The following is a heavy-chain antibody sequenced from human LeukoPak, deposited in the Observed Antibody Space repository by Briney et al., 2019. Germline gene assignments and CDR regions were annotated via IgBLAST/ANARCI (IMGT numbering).Heavy chain of an antibody. V-gene: IGHV3-23*01. CDR1: GFTFSSYA. J-gene: IGHJ6*03. Sequence: PGGSVRLSCAASGFTFSSYAMSWVRQAPGKGLGWVSAISGSGGSTYYADSVKGRFTISRDNAKNSLYLQMNSLRAEETDRYSCAKRPPQYCGKDPHYYHYMDYWGKGTMVTVSS. CDR2: ISGSGGST. CDR3: AKRPPQYCGKDPHYYHYMDY. D-gene: IGHD2-8*02.